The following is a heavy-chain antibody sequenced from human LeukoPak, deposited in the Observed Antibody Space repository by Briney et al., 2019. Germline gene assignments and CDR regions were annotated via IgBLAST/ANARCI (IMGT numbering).Heavy chain of an antibody. Sequence: GASVKVSCKASGYTFTSYDINWVRQAPGQGLEWMGWINPNSGGTNYAQKFQGRVTMTRDTSISTAYMELSRLRSDDTAVYYCARAPYYDFWSGYYTGPFHYWGQGTLVTVSS. V-gene: IGHV1-2*02. CDR2: INPNSGGT. J-gene: IGHJ4*02. D-gene: IGHD3-3*01. CDR1: GYTFTSYD. CDR3: ARAPYYDFWSGYYTGPFHY.